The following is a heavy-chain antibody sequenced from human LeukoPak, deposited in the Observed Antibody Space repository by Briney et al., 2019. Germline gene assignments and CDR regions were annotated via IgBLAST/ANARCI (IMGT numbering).Heavy chain of an antibody. CDR3: ARHEYSGSYYGLSWFDP. D-gene: IGHD1-26*01. J-gene: IGHJ5*02. CDR2: IYYSGST. V-gene: IGHV4-39*01. CDR1: GGSISSSGYY. Sequence: MPSETLSLTCTVSGGSISSSGYYWGWIRQPPGKGLEWIASIYYSGSTYYNPSLKSRVTISVDTSKNQLSLKLSSLTAADTAVYYCARHEYSGSYYGLSWFDPWGQGTLVTVSS.